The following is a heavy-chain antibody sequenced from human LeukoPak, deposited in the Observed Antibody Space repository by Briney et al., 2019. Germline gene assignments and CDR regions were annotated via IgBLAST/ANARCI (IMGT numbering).Heavy chain of an antibody. D-gene: IGHD5-18*01. V-gene: IGHV3-23*01. J-gene: IGHJ4*02. CDR1: GFTFSSYA. CDR2: ISGSGGST. CDR3: AKDAVLPHTAMAPEVNSDY. Sequence: GGSLRLSCAASGFTFSSYAMSWVRQAPGKGLEWVSAISGSGGSTYYADSVKGRFTISRDNSKNTLYLQMNSPRAEDTAVYYCAKDAVLPHTAMAPEVNSDYWGQGTLVTVSS.